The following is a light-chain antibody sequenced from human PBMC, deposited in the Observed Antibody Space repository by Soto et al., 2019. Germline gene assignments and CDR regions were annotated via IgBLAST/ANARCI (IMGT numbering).Light chain of an antibody. J-gene: IGKJ2*01. CDR2: GAS. V-gene: IGKV3-15*01. CDR1: QSVSSN. CDR3: QQYNNWPPT. Sequence: EIVVTHSPATLSVSPGERATLSCRASQSVSSNLAWYQQKPGQAPRLLIYGASTRATGIPARFSGSGSGTEFTLTISSLQSEDFAVYYCQQYNNWPPTFGQGTKLEIK.